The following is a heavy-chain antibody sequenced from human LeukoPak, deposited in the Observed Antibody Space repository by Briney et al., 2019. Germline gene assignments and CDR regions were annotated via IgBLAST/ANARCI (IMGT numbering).Heavy chain of an antibody. CDR3: AKAGGRWLASYFDY. V-gene: IGHV3-7*01. Sequence: GSLRLSCAASGFTFSSYWMSWVRQAPGKGLEWVANIKQDGSEKYYVDSVKGRFTISRDNAKNSLYLQMNSLRAEDTAVYYCAKAGGRWLASYFDYWGQGTLVTVSS. CDR1: GFTFSSYW. CDR2: IKQDGSEK. J-gene: IGHJ4*02. D-gene: IGHD6-19*01.